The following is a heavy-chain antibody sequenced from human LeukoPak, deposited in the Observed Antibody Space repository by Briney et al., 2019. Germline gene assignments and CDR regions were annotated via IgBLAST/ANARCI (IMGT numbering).Heavy chain of an antibody. CDR2: ITPIFGTA. V-gene: IGHV1-69*01. J-gene: IGHJ4*02. D-gene: IGHD3-22*01. CDR3: ARVNYYDSSGYYYGFDY. CDR1: GGTFSSYA. Sequence: ASVKVSCKASGGTFSSYAISWVRQAPGQGLEWMGGITPIFGTANYAQKFQGRVTITADESTSTAYMELSSLRSEDTAVYYCARVNYYDSSGYYYGFDYWGQGTLVTVSS.